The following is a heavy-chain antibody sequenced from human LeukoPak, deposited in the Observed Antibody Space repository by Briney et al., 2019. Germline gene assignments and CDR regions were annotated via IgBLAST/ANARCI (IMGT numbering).Heavy chain of an antibody. J-gene: IGHJ4*02. CDR2: INPNRGGT. Sequence: ASVKVSCKASGGTFSSYAIHWVRQAPGQGLEWMGWINPNRGGTNYAQKFQGRVTMTRDTSINTVYMELSRLRSDDTAVYYCARVPSDGDHYDYWGQGTLVTVSS. CDR3: ARVPSDGDHYDY. D-gene: IGHD4-17*01. CDR1: GGTFSSYA. V-gene: IGHV1-2*02.